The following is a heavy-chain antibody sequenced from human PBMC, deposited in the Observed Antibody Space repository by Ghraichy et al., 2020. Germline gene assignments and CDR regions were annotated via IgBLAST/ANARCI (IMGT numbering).Heavy chain of an antibody. J-gene: IGHJ5*02. D-gene: IGHD3-3*01. CDR2: IYHSGST. CDR3: ASAGPYDFLSGYYLGKHWFDP. CDR1: GYSISSGYY. Sequence: SETLSLTCAVSGYSISSGYYWGWIRQPQGKGLEWIVSIYHSGSTYYNPALKLRVTITVDTSKNQFSLKLSSVTAADTAVYYCASAGPYDFLSGYYLGKHWFDPWGQGTLVTVSS. V-gene: IGHV4-38-2*01.